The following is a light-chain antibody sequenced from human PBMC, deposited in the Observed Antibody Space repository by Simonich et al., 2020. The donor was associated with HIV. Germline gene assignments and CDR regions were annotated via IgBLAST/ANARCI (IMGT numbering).Light chain of an antibody. CDR2: GAS. CDR1: QSVSSN. CDR3: QQYNNWPYT. J-gene: IGKJ2*01. V-gene: IGKV3-15*01. Sequence: EIVMTQSPATLSVSPGERATLSCRASQSVSSNLAWYQQKPGQAPRLLIYGASTRATRIPARFSGGGSGTEFTLTISSMQSEDVVLYYCQQYNNWPYTFGQGTKLEIK.